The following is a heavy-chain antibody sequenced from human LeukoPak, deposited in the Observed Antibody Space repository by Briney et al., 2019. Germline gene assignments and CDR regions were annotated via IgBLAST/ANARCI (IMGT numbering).Heavy chain of an antibody. Sequence: GGSLRLSCAASGFTFSSYAMHWVRQAPGKGLEWVAVISYDGSNKYYADSVKGRFTISRDNSKNTLYLQMNSLRAEDTAVYYCAKELRTGRSYNWFDPWGQGTLVTVSS. CDR2: ISYDGSNK. J-gene: IGHJ5*02. CDR1: GFTFSSYA. CDR3: AKELRTGRSYNWFDP. V-gene: IGHV3-30-3*01.